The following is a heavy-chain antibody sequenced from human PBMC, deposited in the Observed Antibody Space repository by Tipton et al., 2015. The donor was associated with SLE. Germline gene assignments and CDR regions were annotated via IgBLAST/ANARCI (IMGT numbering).Heavy chain of an antibody. CDR2: ISYSGRS. J-gene: IGHJ4*02. V-gene: IGHV4-59*08. CDR3: ARRFRDSYYFDY. CDR1: GVSISDHS. Sequence: TLSLTCTVSGVSISDHSWGWIRQPPGKGLEWIGYISYSGRSNYNPSLKSQVTISLDTSKNQVSLKGSSVTAADTAVYYCARRFRDSYYFDYWGQGTLVTVSS.